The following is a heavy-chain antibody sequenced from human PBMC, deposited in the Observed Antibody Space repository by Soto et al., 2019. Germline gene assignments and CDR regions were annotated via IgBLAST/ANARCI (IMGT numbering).Heavy chain of an antibody. Sequence: EVQLVESGGGLVQPGGSLRLSCAASGFTFSSYWMHWVRQAPGKGLECVSRINTDGSSTVYADSVQGRFTISSDNAKNTLYVQMTSLRAEDTAVYYWTRGLENYRYFDYWGQGILVTVSS. V-gene: IGHV3-74*01. CDR3: TRGLENYRYFDY. CDR2: INTDGSST. CDR1: GFTFSSYW. D-gene: IGHD1-7*01. J-gene: IGHJ4*02.